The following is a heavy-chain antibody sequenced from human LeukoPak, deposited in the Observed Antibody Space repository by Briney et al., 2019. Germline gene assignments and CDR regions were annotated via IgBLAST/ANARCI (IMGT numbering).Heavy chain of an antibody. V-gene: IGHV3-74*01. CDR3: AMGYKSAYSWDY. CDR1: GFTFSVFW. CDR2: ISPDGRST. Sequence: GGSLRLSCAASGFTFSVFWMFWVRQAPGQGLVWVSHISPDGRSTNYADSVKGRFTVSRDNARNTLYLQLNSLTAEDTAVYYCAMGYKSAYSWDYWGQGTLVTVSS. J-gene: IGHJ4*02. D-gene: IGHD5-18*01.